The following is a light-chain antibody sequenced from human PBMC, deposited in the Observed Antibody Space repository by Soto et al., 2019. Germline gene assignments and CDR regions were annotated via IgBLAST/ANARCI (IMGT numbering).Light chain of an antibody. Sequence: QSALTQPASVSGSPGQSITISCTGTSSDVGGYHYVSWYQQHPGEAPKLLIYEVTNRPSGVSNRFFGSKSGNTASLTISGLQGEDEADYYCSSYTSSSTGVFGTGTKLTVL. CDR1: SSDVGGYHY. V-gene: IGLV2-14*01. CDR3: SSYTSSSTGV. CDR2: EVT. J-gene: IGLJ1*01.